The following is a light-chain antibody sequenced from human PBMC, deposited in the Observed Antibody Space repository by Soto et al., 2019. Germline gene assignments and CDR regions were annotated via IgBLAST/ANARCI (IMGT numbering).Light chain of an antibody. Sequence: DIQMTQSPSILSASVGDSVTITCRASQSVSRWLAWYQQKPGKAPKLLIYDASSLNSGVPSRFSGSQSGTEFTLTITSLLPDDFATSFCQQYSSYSLPTFGGGTKVDIK. CDR3: QQYSSYSLPT. J-gene: IGKJ4*01. CDR2: DAS. V-gene: IGKV1-5*01. CDR1: QSVSRW.